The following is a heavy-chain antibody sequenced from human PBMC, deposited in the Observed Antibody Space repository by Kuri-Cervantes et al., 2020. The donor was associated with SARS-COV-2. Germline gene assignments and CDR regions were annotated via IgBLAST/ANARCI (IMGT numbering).Heavy chain of an antibody. V-gene: IGHV1-69*05. J-gene: IGHJ5*02. CDR3: ASRRSRSGYYFAQPFDP. D-gene: IGHD3-22*01. Sequence: SVKVSCKASGGTFSSYAISWVRQAPGQGLEWMGGIIPIFGTANYAQKLQGRVTMTTDTSTSTAYMELSSLRSEDTAVYYCASRRSRSGYYFAQPFDPWGQGTLVTVSS. CDR2: IIPIFGTA. CDR1: GGTFSSYA.